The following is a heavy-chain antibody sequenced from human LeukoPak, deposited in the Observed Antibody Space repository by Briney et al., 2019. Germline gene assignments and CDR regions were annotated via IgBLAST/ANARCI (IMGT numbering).Heavy chain of an antibody. Sequence: GGSLRLSCSASGFTFTTYAMNWVRQAPGKGLEYVSTISTNGDNTFYAGSVQGRFTISRDNSKNTLYLQMSSLRAEDTAVYYCVKALGVAGIYDSFDMWGQGTMVTVSS. V-gene: IGHV3-64D*09. CDR3: VKALGVAGIYDSFDM. D-gene: IGHD6-19*01. CDR1: GFTFTTYA. J-gene: IGHJ3*02. CDR2: ISTNGDNT.